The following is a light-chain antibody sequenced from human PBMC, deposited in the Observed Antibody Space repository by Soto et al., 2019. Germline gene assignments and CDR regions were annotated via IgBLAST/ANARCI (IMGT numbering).Light chain of an antibody. Sequence: QIMQPPASVSANIGDRVTLPCRASQGISSNLAWYQQKPGQAPKLLIYAASSLQSGVPSRFSGSGSGTDFTLTISSLQPEDFATYYCQQANIFPLTFGGGTK. CDR1: QGISSN. J-gene: IGKJ4*01. CDR2: AAS. CDR3: QQANIFPLT. V-gene: IGKV1-12*01.